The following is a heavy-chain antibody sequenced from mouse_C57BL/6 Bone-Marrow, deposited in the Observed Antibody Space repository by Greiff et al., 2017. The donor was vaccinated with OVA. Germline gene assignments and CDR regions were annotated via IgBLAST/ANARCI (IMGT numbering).Heavy chain of an antibody. CDR3: ARGITTVVPGAY. CDR2: IYPGDGDT. V-gene: IGHV1-82*01. J-gene: IGHJ3*01. CDR1: GYAFSSSW. Sequence: VQLQESGPELVKPGASVKISCKASGYAFSSSWMNWVKQRPGKGLEWIGRIYPGDGDTNYNGKFKGKATLTADKSSSTAYMQLSSLTSEDSAVYFCARGITTVVPGAYWGQGTLVPVSA. D-gene: IGHD1-1*01.